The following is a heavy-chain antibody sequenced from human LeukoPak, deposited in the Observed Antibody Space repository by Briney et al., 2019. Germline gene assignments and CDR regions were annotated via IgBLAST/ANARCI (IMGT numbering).Heavy chain of an antibody. D-gene: IGHD2-2*01. CDR1: GYTFTGYY. CDR2: INPNSGGT. Sequence: GASVKVSCKASGYTFTGYYMHWVRQAPGQGLEWMGWINPNSGGTNYAQKFQGRVTMTRDTSISTAYMELSRLRSDDTAVYYCARRGYCSSTSRYGPRFDPWGQGTLVTVSS. CDR3: ARRGYCSSTSRYGPRFDP. V-gene: IGHV1-2*02. J-gene: IGHJ5*02.